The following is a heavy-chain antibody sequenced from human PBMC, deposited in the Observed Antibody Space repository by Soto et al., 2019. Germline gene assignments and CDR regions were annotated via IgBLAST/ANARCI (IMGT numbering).Heavy chain of an antibody. J-gene: IGHJ4*02. CDR1: GFTFSSQW. D-gene: IGHD2-2*01. Sequence: AGSLRLSCVSSGFTFSSQWMHWVRLVPGKGLEWVSRITSDGTRASYADSVQGRFTISRDNPKNTLYLQLNSLTVDDTATYYCAKARCSTSNCYVPDYWGQGAPVTVSS. V-gene: IGHV3-74*01. CDR3: AKARCSTSNCYVPDY. CDR2: ITSDGTRA.